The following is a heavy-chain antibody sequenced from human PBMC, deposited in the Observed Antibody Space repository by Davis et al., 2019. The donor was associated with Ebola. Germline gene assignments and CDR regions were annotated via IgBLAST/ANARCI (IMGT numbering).Heavy chain of an antibody. V-gene: IGHV2-5*01. Sequence: SGPPLVKPTQTLTLTCTFSGFSLSTSGVGVGWIRQPPGKALEWLALIYWNDDKRYSPSLKSRLTITKDTSKNQVVLTMTNMDPVDTATYYCARIPRYRGYFDYWGQGTLVTVSS. CDR2: IYWNDDK. J-gene: IGHJ4*02. D-gene: IGHD1-1*01. CDR3: ARIPRYRGYFDY. CDR1: GFSLSTSGVG.